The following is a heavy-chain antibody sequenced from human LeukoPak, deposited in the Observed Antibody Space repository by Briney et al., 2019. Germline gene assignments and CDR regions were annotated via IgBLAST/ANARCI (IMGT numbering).Heavy chain of an antibody. D-gene: IGHD5-18*01. J-gene: IGHJ4*02. Sequence: SETLSLTCAVYGGSFSGYYWSWIPPPPGKGLEWIGEINHGGSTNYNPSLKSRVTISVDTSKNQFSLKLSSVTAADTAVYYCASLGYSYGYWGQGTLVTVSS. CDR2: INHGGST. CDR3: ASLGYSYGY. CDR1: GGSFSGYY. V-gene: IGHV4-34*01.